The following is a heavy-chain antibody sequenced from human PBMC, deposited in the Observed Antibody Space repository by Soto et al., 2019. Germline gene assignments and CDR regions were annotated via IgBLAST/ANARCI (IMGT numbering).Heavy chain of an antibody. V-gene: IGHV1-69*02. CDR2: INPILSMS. J-gene: IGHJ4*02. D-gene: IGHD3-10*01. Sequence: QVQLVQSGAEVKKPGSSVRVSCKASGDTFTFYSINWVRQAPGLGLEWMGRINPILSMSNYAQRFQGRVTMNADKSTSTDYMELSSLRSEDTAMYYCASSYGSGYRAFDYWGQGALVTVSS. CDR3: ASSYGSGYRAFDY. CDR1: GDTFTFYS.